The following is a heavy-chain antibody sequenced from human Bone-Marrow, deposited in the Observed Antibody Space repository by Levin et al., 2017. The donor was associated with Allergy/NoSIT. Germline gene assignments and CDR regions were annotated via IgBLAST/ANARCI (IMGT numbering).Heavy chain of an antibody. CDR1: GFTFDDFT. D-gene: IGHD6-13*01. V-gene: IGHV3-43*01. CDR2: ITWNGGAT. J-gene: IGHJ4*02. CDR3: AKDIGVDDSNSWYYFDF. Sequence: PGGSLRLSCAASGFTFDDFTMHWVRQSPGKGLEWVSLITWNGGATYYADSVKGRFTISRDNSKNSLFLRMNSLRPEDSALYYCAKDIGVDDSNSWYYFDFWGQGTRVSVSS.